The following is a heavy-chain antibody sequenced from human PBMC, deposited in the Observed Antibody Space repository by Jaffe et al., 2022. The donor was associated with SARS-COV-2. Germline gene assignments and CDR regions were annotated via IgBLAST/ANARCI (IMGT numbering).Heavy chain of an antibody. CDR2: ISSSSSYT. CDR1: GFTFSDYY. V-gene: IGHV3-11*06. D-gene: IGHD4-17*01. J-gene: IGHJ4*02. Sequence: QVQLVESGGGLVKPGGSLRLSCAASGFTFSDYYMSWIRQAPGKGLEWVSYISSSSSYTNYADSVKGRFTISRDNAKNSLYLQMNSLRAEDTAVYYCARDGYDYGPLYYFDYWGQGTLVTVSS. CDR3: ARDGYDYGPLYYFDY.